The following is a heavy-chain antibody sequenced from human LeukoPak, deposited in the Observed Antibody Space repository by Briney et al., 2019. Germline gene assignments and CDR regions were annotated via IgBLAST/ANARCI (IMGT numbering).Heavy chain of an antibody. CDR3: ARCHRPSYGDYYFGMDV. D-gene: IGHD4-17*01. CDR1: GYTFTSYG. Sequence: ASVKVSCKTSGYTFTSYGITWVRQAPGQGLEWMGWISAYNGNTNYAQKLQGRVTMTTDTSTSTAYMELRSLRSDDTAVYYCARCHRPSYGDYYFGMDVWGQGTTVTVSS. V-gene: IGHV1-18*01. CDR2: ISAYNGNT. J-gene: IGHJ6*02.